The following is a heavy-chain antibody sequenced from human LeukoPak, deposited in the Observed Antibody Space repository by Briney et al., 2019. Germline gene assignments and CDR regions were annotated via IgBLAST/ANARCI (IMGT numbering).Heavy chain of an antibody. CDR1: GFTFSSYA. CDR3: AKDEYYYDSSGYYQPPEY. Sequence: GGSLRLSCAASGFTFSSYAMSWVRQAPGKGLEWVSATSGSGGGTYYADSVKGRFTISRDNSKNTLYLQMNSLRAEDTAVYYCAKDEYYYDSSGYYQPPEYWGQGTLVTVSS. J-gene: IGHJ4*02. CDR2: TSGSGGGT. V-gene: IGHV3-23*01. D-gene: IGHD3-22*01.